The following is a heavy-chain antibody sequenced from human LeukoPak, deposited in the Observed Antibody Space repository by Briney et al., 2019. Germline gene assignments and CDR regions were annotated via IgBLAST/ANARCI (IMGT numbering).Heavy chain of an antibody. CDR3: ARDTDYYGSGRHGYFDH. V-gene: IGHV3-66*01. Sequence: GGSLRLSCAASGFTVSSNYMSWVRQAPGKGLECVSVIYSGGGTYYADSVKGRFTISRDNSKNTLHLQMNSLRAEDTAVYYCARDTDYYGSGRHGYFDHWGQGTLVTVSS. D-gene: IGHD3-10*01. J-gene: IGHJ1*01. CDR2: IYSGGGT. CDR1: GFTVSSNY.